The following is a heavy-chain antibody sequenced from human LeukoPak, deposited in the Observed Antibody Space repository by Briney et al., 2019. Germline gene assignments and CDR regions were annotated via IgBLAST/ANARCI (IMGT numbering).Heavy chain of an antibody. Sequence: GGSLRLSCAACGFTFSIYGMHWVRQAPGKGLEWVAVISYDGSNKYYADSVKGRFTISRDNSKNTLYLQMNSLRVEDTAVYYCAKASYSSGWGALGYWGQGTLVTVSS. V-gene: IGHV3-30*18. CDR1: GFTFSIYG. J-gene: IGHJ4*02. D-gene: IGHD6-19*01. CDR2: ISYDGSNK. CDR3: AKASYSSGWGALGY.